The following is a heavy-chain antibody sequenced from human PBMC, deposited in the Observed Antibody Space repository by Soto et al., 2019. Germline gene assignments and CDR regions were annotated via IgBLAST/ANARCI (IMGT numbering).Heavy chain of an antibody. D-gene: IGHD1-26*01. V-gene: IGHV3-48*02. Sequence: PGGSLRLSCAASGSGFTFSIDSPNWVRQAPGKGLEWISYIRGSVPRMSGSTTYYADSVRGRFTISRDNARKSVYLQMDSLRDEDTAVYYCAREDSSGSYLPDWGQGTQVTVSS. CDR3: AREDSSGSYLPD. CDR2: IRGSVPRMSGSTT. CDR1: GSGFTFSIDS. J-gene: IGHJ4*02.